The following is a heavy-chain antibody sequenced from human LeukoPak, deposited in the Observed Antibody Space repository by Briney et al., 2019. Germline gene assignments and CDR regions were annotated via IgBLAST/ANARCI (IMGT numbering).Heavy chain of an antibody. Sequence: GGSLRLSCAASGFGSSTYWMHWVRQAPGKGLVWVSHVHSNGRNTSYADSVKGRFTISRDNARNIVYLQMNSLRDEDTAVYYCARGGIGCFDYWGQGTLVTVSS. D-gene: IGHD6-19*01. CDR1: GFGSSTYW. CDR3: ARGGIGCFDY. V-gene: IGHV3-74*01. J-gene: IGHJ4*02. CDR2: VHSNGRNT.